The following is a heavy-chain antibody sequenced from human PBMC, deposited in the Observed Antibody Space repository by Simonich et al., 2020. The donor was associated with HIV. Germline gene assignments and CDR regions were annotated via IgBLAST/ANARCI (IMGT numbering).Heavy chain of an antibody. CDR1: GGSVSGYY. J-gene: IGHJ4*02. V-gene: IGHV4-34*01. CDR2: NNHRGST. CDR3: ARGRTVTTTGIDY. Sequence: QVQLQQWGAGLLKPSETLSLTCAVYGGSVSGYYWTWIRQPQGQGLEWIGENNHRGSTNYNPSLKSRVTISVDTSNNQFSLKLSSVTAADTAVYYCARGRTVTTTGIDYWGQGTLVTVSS. D-gene: IGHD4-17*01.